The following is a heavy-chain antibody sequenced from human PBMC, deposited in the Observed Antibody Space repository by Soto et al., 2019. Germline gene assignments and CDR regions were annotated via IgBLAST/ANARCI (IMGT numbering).Heavy chain of an antibody. CDR2: INHSGST. Sequence: XETLSLTCAVYGGSFSGYYWSWIRQPPGKGLEWIGEINHSGSTNYNPSLKSRVTISVDTSKNQFSLKLSSVTAADTAVYYCARGSGYDFWSGYYTGWFDPWGQGTLVTVSS. J-gene: IGHJ5*02. D-gene: IGHD3-3*01. CDR1: GGSFSGYY. V-gene: IGHV4-34*01. CDR3: ARGSGYDFWSGYYTGWFDP.